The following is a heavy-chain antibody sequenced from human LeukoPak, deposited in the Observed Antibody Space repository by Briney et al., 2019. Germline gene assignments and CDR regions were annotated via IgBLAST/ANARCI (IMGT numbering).Heavy chain of an antibody. V-gene: IGHV3-23*01. CDR2: MTGGGGST. CDR3: VKGSTDARPYYFDY. D-gene: IGHD1-26*01. CDR1: GFTFSSYA. J-gene: IGHJ4*02. Sequence: GGSLRLSCAASGFTFSSYAMSWVRQAPGKGLEWVSAMTGGGGSTYYADSVKGRFTISRDNSKNTLYLQMNSLRAEDTAVFYCVKGSTDARPYYFDYWGQGTLVTVSS.